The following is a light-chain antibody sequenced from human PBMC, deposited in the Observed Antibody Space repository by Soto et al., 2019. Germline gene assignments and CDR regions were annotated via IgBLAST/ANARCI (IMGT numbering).Light chain of an antibody. CDR1: QYISSN. CDR2: DDS. V-gene: IGKV1-5*01. Sequence: DIQLTQSPSTLSASVGDRVTITCRASQYISSNLAWYQQKPGKAPKLLMYDDSSLESGVPSRFSGSGSGTELTLTISSLQPDDFATYYCQQYNDYWTFGQGTKVEIK. CDR3: QQYNDYWT. J-gene: IGKJ1*01.